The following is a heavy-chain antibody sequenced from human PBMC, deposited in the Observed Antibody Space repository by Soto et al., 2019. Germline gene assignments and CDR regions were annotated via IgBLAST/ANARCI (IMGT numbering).Heavy chain of an antibody. CDR3: ARGVGEFHPLFDS. J-gene: IGHJ4*02. V-gene: IGHV3-30*04. CDR2: ISYDGRNK. D-gene: IGHD3-10*01. CDR1: GFVFSSYA. Sequence: QVQLVESGGGEVQPGRSLRLSCAASGFVFSSYAMHWVRQAPGKGLEWVAFISYDGRNKYNADSVKGRFTISRDNSKNTFYLQLNSLTPEDTALYYCARGVGEFHPLFDSWGQGTPVTVSS.